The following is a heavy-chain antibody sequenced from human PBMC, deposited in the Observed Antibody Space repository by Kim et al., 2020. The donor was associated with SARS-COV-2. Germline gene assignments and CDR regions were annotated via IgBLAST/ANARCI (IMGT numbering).Heavy chain of an antibody. CDR1: GGTFSSYA. Sequence: SVKVSCKASGGTFSSYAISWVRQAPGQGLEWMGGIIPIFGTANYAQKFQGRVTITADESTSTAYMELSSLRPEDTAVYYCARGTAYGYVGYYYYYGMDVWGQGTTVTASS. V-gene: IGHV1-69*13. CDR2: IIPIFGTA. CDR3: ARGTAYGYVGYYYYYGMDV. D-gene: IGHD5-18*01. J-gene: IGHJ6*02.